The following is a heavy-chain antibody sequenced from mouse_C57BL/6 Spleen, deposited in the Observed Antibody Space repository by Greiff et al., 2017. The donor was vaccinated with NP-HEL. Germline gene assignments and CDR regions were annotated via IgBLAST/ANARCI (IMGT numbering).Heavy chain of an antibody. CDR1: GYSFTSYY. Sequence: QVQLQQPGPELVKPGASVKISCKASGYSFTSYYIHWVKQRPGQGLEWIGWIYPGSGNTKYNEKFKGKATLTADTSSSTAYMQLSSLTSEDSAVYYCARFYYGNYGAMDYWGQGTSVTVSS. CDR3: ARFYYGNYGAMDY. V-gene: IGHV1-66*01. D-gene: IGHD2-1*01. CDR2: IYPGSGNT. J-gene: IGHJ4*01.